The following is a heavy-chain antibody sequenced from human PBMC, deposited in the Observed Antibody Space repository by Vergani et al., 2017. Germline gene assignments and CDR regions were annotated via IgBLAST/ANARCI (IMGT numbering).Heavy chain of an antibody. Sequence: QLQLQESGPGLVKPSETLSLTSTVSGGSISSSSYYWGWIRQPPGKGLEWIGSIYYSGTNYSSPSLKSRVTISVDPSKNQFSLKLSSVTAADTAVYYWARHSGTGYCSVGSCHLSSYAMDVWGQGTTVTVSS. CDR3: ARHSGTGYCSVGSCHLSSYAMDV. J-gene: IGHJ6*02. V-gene: IGHV4-39*01. CDR1: GGSISSSSYY. CDR2: IYYSGTN. D-gene: IGHD2-15*01.